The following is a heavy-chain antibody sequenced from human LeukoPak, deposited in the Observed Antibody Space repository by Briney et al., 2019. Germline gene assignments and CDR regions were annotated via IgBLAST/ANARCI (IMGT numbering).Heavy chain of an antibody. J-gene: IGHJ4*02. CDR3: ARGYSSSWYWFY. CDR1: GGSISSYY. Sequence: SETLSLTCTVSGGSISSYYWSWIRQPPGEGLGWIGYIYYSGSTNYNPSLKSRVTISVDTSKNQFSLKLSSVTAADTAVYYCARGYSSSWYWFYWGQGTLVTVSS. D-gene: IGHD6-13*01. CDR2: IYYSGST. V-gene: IGHV4-59*01.